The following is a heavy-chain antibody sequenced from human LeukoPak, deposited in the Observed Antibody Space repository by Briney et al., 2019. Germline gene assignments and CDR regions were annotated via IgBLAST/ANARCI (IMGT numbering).Heavy chain of an antibody. CDR2: IIPIFGTA. J-gene: IGHJ5*02. Sequence: ASVKVSCKASGGTFSSYAISWVRQAPGQGLEWMGGIIPIFGTANYAQKFQGRVTITTDESTSTAYMELSSLRSEDTAVYYCASDPYGSGEWGWFDPWGQGTLVTVSS. V-gene: IGHV1-69*05. CDR1: GGTFSSYA. CDR3: ASDPYGSGEWGWFDP. D-gene: IGHD3-10*01.